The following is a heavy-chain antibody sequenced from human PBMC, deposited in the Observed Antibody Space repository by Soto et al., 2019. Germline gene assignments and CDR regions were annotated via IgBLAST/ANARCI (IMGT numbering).Heavy chain of an antibody. D-gene: IGHD3-3*01. Sequence: QLHLVQSGAVVKKPGASVTVSCSASGYPVTAYYMHWVRQAPGRGLEWMGGINPATGAAKYTQTSRGRVTMTRDTSTSTVFMELSGLTSEATAVFYCARGGGVGVAGSAAFDMWGQGTLVTVSS. J-gene: IGHJ3*02. V-gene: IGHV1-2*02. CDR1: GYPVTAYY. CDR2: INPATGAA. CDR3: ARGGGVGVAGSAAFDM.